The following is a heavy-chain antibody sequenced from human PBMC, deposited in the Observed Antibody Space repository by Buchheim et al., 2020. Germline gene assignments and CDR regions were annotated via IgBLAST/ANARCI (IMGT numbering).Heavy chain of an antibody. CDR1: GFTFSSYA. D-gene: IGHD1-20*01. J-gene: IGHJ4*02. V-gene: IGHV3-30-3*01. CDR2: ISYDGSNK. CDR3: ARDSKHINWNDDSVGY. Sequence: QVQLVESGGGVVQPGRSLRLSCAASGFTFSSYAMHWVRQAPGKGLEWVAVISYDGSNKYYADSVKGRFTISRENSKNTLYLQMNSLRAEDTAVYYCARDSKHINWNDDSVGYWGQGTL.